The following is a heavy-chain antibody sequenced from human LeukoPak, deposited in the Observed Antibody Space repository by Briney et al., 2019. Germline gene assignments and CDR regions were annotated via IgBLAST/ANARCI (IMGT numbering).Heavy chain of an antibody. CDR1: GFSFSFYS. Sequence: GGSLRLSCAASGFSFSFYSLNWVRQAPGKGLEWVSSISSTSTFIYYADSVKGRFIISRDNAKDSLYLHMNSLRAEDTAMYYCARDLKYGDSYYYIDVWGKGTTVTVSS. V-gene: IGHV3-21*01. CDR3: ARDLKYGDSYYYIDV. CDR2: ISSTSTFI. D-gene: IGHD4-17*01. J-gene: IGHJ6*03.